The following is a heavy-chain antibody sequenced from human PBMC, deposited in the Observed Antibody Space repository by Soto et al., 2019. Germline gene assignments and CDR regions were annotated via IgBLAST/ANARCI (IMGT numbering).Heavy chain of an antibody. CDR3: AQQGAYYDFWSGYPNYYYYGMDV. CDR1: GGSISSSSYY. Sequence: PSETLSLTCTVSGGSISSSSYYWGWIRQPPGKGLEWIGSIYYSGSTYYNPSLKSRVTISVDTSKNQFSLKLSSVTAADTAVYYCAQQGAYYDFWSGYPNYYYYGMDVWGQGTTVTVSS. CDR2: IYYSGST. D-gene: IGHD3-3*01. V-gene: IGHV4-39*01. J-gene: IGHJ6*02.